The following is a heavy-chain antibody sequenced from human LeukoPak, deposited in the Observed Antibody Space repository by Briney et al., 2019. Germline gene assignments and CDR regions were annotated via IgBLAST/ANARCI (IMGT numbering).Heavy chain of an antibody. CDR2: ISSSSSYI. CDR1: GFTFSSYS. V-gene: IGHV3-21*01. Sequence: GGSLRLSCAASGFTFSSYSMNWVRQAPGKGLEWVSSISSSSSYIYYADSVKGRFTISRDNAKNSLYLQMNSLRAEDTAVYYCARSTYSGSYSFDHWGQGTLVTVSS. CDR3: ARSTYSGSYSFDH. J-gene: IGHJ4*02. D-gene: IGHD1-26*01.